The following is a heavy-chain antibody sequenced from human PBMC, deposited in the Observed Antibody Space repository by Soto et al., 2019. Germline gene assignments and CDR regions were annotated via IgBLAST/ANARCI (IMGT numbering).Heavy chain of an antibody. CDR2: IYYRGNT. Sequence: QVQLEESGPGLVKPSETLSLTCTVSGGSISSHYWSWVRQAPGKGLEWIGGIYYRGNTFYNPSLKSRATISVDTCNNQFSLKLDSVTPADTAVYYCARDGREASGIDVWGQGTAVTVSS. J-gene: IGHJ6*02. CDR3: ARDGREASGIDV. D-gene: IGHD1-26*01. V-gene: IGHV4-59*11. CDR1: GGSISSHY.